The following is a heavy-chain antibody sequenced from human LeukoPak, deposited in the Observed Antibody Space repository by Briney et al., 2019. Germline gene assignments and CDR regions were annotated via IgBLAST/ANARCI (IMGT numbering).Heavy chain of an antibody. J-gene: IGHJ4*02. Sequence: GGSLRLSCAASGFTFSSYAMSWVRQAPGKGLAWVSAISGSGGSTYYADSVKGRFTISRDNSKNTLYLQMNSLRAEDTGVYYCAKVRDSSGYHCSDYWGQGTLVTVSS. V-gene: IGHV3-23*01. D-gene: IGHD3-22*01. CDR2: ISGSGGST. CDR3: AKVRDSSGYHCSDY. CDR1: GFTFSSYA.